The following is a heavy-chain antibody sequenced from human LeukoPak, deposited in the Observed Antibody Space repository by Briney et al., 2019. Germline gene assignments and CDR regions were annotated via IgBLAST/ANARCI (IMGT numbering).Heavy chain of an antibody. J-gene: IGHJ4*02. V-gene: IGHV1-18*01. D-gene: IGHD3-22*01. CDR3: ARVLYYYDSSGYGY. CDR2: ISAYNGNT. CDR1: GYTFTSYG. Sequence: GASVKVSCKASGYTFTSYGISWVRQAPGQGLEWMGWISAYNGNTNYAQKLQGRVTMTTDTSTSTAYMELRSLRSDNTAVYYCARVLYYYDSSGYGYWGQGTLVTVSS.